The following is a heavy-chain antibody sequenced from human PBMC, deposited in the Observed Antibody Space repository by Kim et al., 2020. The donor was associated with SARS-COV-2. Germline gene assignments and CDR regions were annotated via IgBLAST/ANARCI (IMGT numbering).Heavy chain of an antibody. Sequence: SVKVSCKASGFTFTSSAVQWVRQARGQRLEWIGWIVVGSGNTNYAQKFQERVTITRDMSTSTAYMELSSLRSEDTAVYYCAADRFFVQQLVYYYYYGMDVWGQGTTVTVSS. V-gene: IGHV1-58*01. D-gene: IGHD6-13*01. J-gene: IGHJ6*02. CDR3: AADRFFVQQLVYYYYYGMDV. CDR2: IVVGSGNT. CDR1: GFTFTSSA.